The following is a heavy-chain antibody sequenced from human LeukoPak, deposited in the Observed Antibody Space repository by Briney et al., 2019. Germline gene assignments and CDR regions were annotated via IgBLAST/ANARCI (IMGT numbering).Heavy chain of an antibody. Sequence: GGSLRLSCAASGFTFSSYAMSWVRQAPGKGLEWVSAISGSGGSTYYADSVKGRFTISRDNSKNTLCLQMNSLRAEDTAVYYCAKVWKAYGGNSNFDYWGQGTLVTVSS. CDR3: AKVWKAYGGNSNFDY. J-gene: IGHJ4*02. V-gene: IGHV3-23*01. D-gene: IGHD4-23*01. CDR2: ISGSGGST. CDR1: GFTFSSYA.